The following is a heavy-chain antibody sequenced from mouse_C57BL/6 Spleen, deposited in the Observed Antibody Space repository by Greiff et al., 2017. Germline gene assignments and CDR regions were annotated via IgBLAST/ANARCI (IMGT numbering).Heavy chain of an antibody. CDR2: INPNYGTT. CDR1: GYSFTDYN. Sequence: EVHLVESGPELVKPGASVKISCKASGYSFTDYNMNWVKQSNGKSLEWIGVINPNYGTTSYNQKFKGKATLTVDPSSSTAYMQLNSLTSEDSAVYYCARAGYETGFDYWGQGTTLTVSS. D-gene: IGHD2-10*02. CDR3: ARAGYETGFDY. J-gene: IGHJ2*01. V-gene: IGHV1-39*01.